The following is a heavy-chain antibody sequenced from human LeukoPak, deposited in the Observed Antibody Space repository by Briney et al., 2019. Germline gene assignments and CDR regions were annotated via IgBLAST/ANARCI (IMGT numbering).Heavy chain of an antibody. CDR1: GFTLSSNY. CDR2: IYSGGST. V-gene: IGHV3-53*01. CDR3: ARAPPDNSFQEVHGDY. J-gene: IGHJ4*02. D-gene: IGHD2-15*01. Sequence: GGSLRLSCAASGFTLSSNYMTWVRQAPGTGLEWVSVIYSGGSTFYSDSGKGRFTISRDISKNTVYLQMNSLRAEDTAVYYCARAPPDNSFQEVHGDYWGEGTLVTVSS.